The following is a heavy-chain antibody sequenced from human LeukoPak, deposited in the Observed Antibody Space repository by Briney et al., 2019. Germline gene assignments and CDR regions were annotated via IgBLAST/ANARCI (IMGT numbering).Heavy chain of an antibody. Sequence: SETLSLTCAVYGGSFSGYYWSWIRQPPGKGLEWIGEINHSGSTNYNPSLKSRVTISVDTSKNQFSLKLSSVTAADTAVYYCARELDYYDSSGYSTFDYWGQGTLVTVSS. CDR3: ARELDYYDSSGYSTFDY. CDR2: INHSGST. J-gene: IGHJ4*02. CDR1: GGSFSGYY. D-gene: IGHD3-22*01. V-gene: IGHV4-34*01.